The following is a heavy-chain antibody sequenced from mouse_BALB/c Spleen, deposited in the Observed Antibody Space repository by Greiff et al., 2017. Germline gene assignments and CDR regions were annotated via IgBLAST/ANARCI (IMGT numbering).Heavy chain of an antibody. J-gene: IGHJ4*01. CDR3: ARQGGYLHAMDY. CDR2: ISNGGGST. V-gene: IGHV5-12-2*01. CDR1: GFTFSSYT. Sequence: EVKLEESGGGLVQPGGSLKLSCAASGFTFSSYTMSWVRQTPEKRLEWVAYISNGGGSTYYPDTVKGRFTISRDNAKNTLYLQMSSLKSEDTAMYYCARQGGYLHAMDYWGQGTSVTVSS. D-gene: IGHD3-1*01.